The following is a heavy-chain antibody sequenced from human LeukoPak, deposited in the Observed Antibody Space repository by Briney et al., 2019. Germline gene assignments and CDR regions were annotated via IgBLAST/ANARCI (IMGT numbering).Heavy chain of an antibody. Sequence: GGSLRLSCAASGFTFSSYSMNWVRQAPGKGLEWVSSISSSSSYIYYADSVKGRFTISRDNAKNSLYLRMNSLRAEDTAVYYCALLDGSGSYPFDYWGQGTLVTVSS. CDR2: ISSSSSYI. V-gene: IGHV3-21*01. CDR1: GFTFSSYS. CDR3: ALLDGSGSYPFDY. D-gene: IGHD3-10*01. J-gene: IGHJ4*02.